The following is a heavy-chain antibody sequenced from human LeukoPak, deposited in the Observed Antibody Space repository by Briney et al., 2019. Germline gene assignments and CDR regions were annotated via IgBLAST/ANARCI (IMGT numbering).Heavy chain of an antibody. V-gene: IGHV3-30*18. J-gene: IGHJ4*02. CDR2: ISYDGSNK. CDR3: AKDRRSSGWYFDY. CDR1: GFTFSSYG. D-gene: IGHD6-19*01. Sequence: GGSLRLSCAASGFTFSSYGMHWVRQAPGKGLEWVAVISYDGSNKYYADSVKGRFTISRDNSKNTLYLQMNSLRAEDTAVYYCAKDRRSSGWYFDYWGQGTLVTVSS.